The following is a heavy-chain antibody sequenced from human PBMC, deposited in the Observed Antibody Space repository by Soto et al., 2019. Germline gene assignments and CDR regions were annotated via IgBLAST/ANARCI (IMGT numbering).Heavy chain of an antibody. CDR1: DFVFSNYS. V-gene: IGHV3-48*02. CDR3: TRGTKGGSPPL. CDR2: ISSSGTNT. J-gene: IGHJ4*02. D-gene: IGHD1-7*01. Sequence: PGGSLRLSCAVSDFVFSNYSMNWVRQAPGRGLEWVSYISSSGTNTYYAANVRGRFTISRDNAKNSLFLRIISLKDDDTAVYFCTRGTKGGSPPLWGRGTLVTVSS.